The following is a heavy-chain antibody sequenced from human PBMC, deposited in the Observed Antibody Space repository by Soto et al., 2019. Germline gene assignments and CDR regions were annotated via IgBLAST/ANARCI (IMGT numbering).Heavy chain of an antibody. V-gene: IGHV3-74*01. D-gene: IGHD3-9*01. Sequence: PGGSLRLSCAASGFTFSSYWMHWVRQAPGKGLVWVSRINSDGSSTSYADSVKGRSTISRDNAKNTLYLQMNSLRAEDTAVYYCSTGDDILTGYYVYYFDYWGQGTLVTV. CDR1: GFTFSSYW. CDR3: STGDDILTGYYVYYFDY. CDR2: INSDGSST. J-gene: IGHJ4*02.